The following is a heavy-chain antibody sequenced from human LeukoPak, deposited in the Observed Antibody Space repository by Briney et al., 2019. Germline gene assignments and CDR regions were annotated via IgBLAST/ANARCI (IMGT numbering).Heavy chain of an antibody. Sequence: GGSLRLSCAASGFTFSSYWMSWVRQAPGKGLEWVANIKQDGSEKYYVDSVKGRFTISGDNAKNSLYLQMNSLRAEDTAVYYCARAHSSGWFNFDYWGQGTLVTVSS. CDR3: ARAHSSGWFNFDY. CDR2: IKQDGSEK. J-gene: IGHJ4*02. D-gene: IGHD6-19*01. V-gene: IGHV3-7*01. CDR1: GFTFSSYW.